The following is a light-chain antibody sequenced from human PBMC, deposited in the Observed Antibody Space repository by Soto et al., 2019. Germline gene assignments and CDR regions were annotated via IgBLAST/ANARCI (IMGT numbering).Light chain of an antibody. Sequence: QSALTQPASVSGSPGQSITISCTGTSGDIGGYNSVSWYQQHPGKAPKLLIYEVVKRPSGVSNRFSGSKSGNTASLTISGLQADDEADYYCSSFSGFSTVFGTGTKLTVL. J-gene: IGLJ1*01. V-gene: IGLV2-14*01. CDR1: SGDIGGYNS. CDR3: SSFSGFSTV. CDR2: EVV.